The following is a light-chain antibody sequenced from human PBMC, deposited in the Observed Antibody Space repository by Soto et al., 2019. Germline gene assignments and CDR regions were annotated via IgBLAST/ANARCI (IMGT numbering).Light chain of an antibody. Sequence: DIQMTQSPSSLSESVGDRVTITCRASQYVDTYLNWYQQKPGKAPKLLIYGASSLQSGVPSRFSGIGSGTDFTLTISSLQPEDSATYYCQHSYRTPRSFGQGTKVEVK. J-gene: IGKJ1*01. CDR2: GAS. CDR1: QYVDTY. CDR3: QHSYRTPRS. V-gene: IGKV1-39*01.